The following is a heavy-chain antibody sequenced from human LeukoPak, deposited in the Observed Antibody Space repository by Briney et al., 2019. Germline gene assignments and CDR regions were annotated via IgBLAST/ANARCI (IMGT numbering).Heavy chain of an antibody. Sequence: SETLSLTCAVSGDSFSSHYWTWIRQSPGTGLEWIGYISHIGRTNYNPSLKSRVTISIDTSKNQSSLKLRSVTAADTAVYYCARDLVTVTKGFDIWGQGTMVSVSS. J-gene: IGHJ3*02. CDR1: GDSFSSHY. D-gene: IGHD4-17*01. CDR3: ARDLVTVTKGFDI. V-gene: IGHV4-59*11. CDR2: ISHIGRT.